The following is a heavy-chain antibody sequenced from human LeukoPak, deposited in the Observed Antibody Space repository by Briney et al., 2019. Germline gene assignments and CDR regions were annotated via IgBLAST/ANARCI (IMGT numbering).Heavy chain of an antibody. D-gene: IGHD3-10*01. CDR1: GGSISSSSDY. Sequence: SETLSLTCTVSGGSISSSSDYCGWIRQPPGKGLEWIGSIYYSGSTYYNPSLKSRVTISVDTSKNQFSLKLSSVTAADTAVYYCARLTYYYGSGSFIDYWGQGTLVTVSS. CDR2: IYYSGST. CDR3: ARLTYYYGSGSFIDY. V-gene: IGHV4-39*01. J-gene: IGHJ4*02.